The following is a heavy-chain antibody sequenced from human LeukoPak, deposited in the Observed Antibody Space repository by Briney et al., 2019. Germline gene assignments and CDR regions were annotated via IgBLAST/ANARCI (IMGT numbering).Heavy chain of an antibody. CDR1: GGSISSSSYY. CDR2: IYYSGST. CDR3: ARQRGITMVRGVIPNWFDP. D-gene: IGHD3-10*01. V-gene: IGHV4-39*01. J-gene: IGHJ5*02. Sequence: SETLSLTCTVSGGSISSSSYYWGWIRQPPGKGLEWIGSIYYSGSTYYNPSLKSRVTISVDTSKNQFSLKLGSVTAADTAVYYCARQRGITMVRGVIPNWFDPWGQGTLVTVSS.